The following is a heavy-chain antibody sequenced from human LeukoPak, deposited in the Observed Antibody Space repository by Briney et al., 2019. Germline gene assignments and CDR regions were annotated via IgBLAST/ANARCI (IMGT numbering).Heavy chain of an antibody. V-gene: IGHV4-34*01. CDR1: GGSFSGYY. CDR2: INHSGST. Sequence: SETLSLTCAVYGGSFSGYYWSWIRQPPGKGLEWIGEINHSGSTSYNPSLKSRVTISVDTSKNQFSLKLSSVTAADTAVYYCARGVRPDYDFWSGYPYSYYFDYWGQGTLVTVSS. CDR3: ARGVRPDYDFWSGYPYSYYFDY. J-gene: IGHJ4*02. D-gene: IGHD3-3*01.